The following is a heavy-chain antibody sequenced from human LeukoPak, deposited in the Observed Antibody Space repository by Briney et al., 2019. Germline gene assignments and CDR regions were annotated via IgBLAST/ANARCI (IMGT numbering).Heavy chain of an antibody. CDR2: ISGYNGNT. D-gene: IGHD5-12*01. CDR3: ARSGRGTYYYFDL. CDR1: SYSLNRYG. J-gene: IGHJ4*02. V-gene: IGHV1-18*01. Sequence: GASVKVSCKASSYSLNRYGISWVRQAPGQGLEWMGWISGYNGNTNYAQKFLGRVSMTADTSTSTAYMELRSLTSDDTAVYYCARSGRGTYYYFDLWGQGTLVTVSS.